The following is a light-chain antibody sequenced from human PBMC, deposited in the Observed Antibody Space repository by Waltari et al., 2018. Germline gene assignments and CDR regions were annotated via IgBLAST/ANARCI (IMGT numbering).Light chain of an antibody. CDR2: GAS. CDR1: QSVSSSY. CDR3: QKYGNSPYT. J-gene: IGKJ2*01. V-gene: IGKV3-20*01. Sequence: EIVLTQSPGTLSLSPGERATLSCRASQSVSSSYLAWYQQKPGQAPRLLIYGASSRATGIPDRFSGSGSGTDFTLTISRLEPEDFAVYYCQKYGNSPYTFGQGTKLEIK.